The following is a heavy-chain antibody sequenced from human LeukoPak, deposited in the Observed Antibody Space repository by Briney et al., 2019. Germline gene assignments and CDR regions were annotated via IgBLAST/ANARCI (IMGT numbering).Heavy chain of an antibody. CDR3: ARDYGGSSPFDY. Sequence: PGGSLRLSCAASGFTFSRYSMHWVRQAPGKGLVWVSHVNSDGSGTDYADSVKGRFTISRDNAKNTLYLQMNSLRAEDTAVYYCARDYGGSSPFDYWGQGTLVTVSS. CDR1: GFTFSRYS. D-gene: IGHD4-23*01. V-gene: IGHV3-74*01. J-gene: IGHJ4*02. CDR2: VNSDGSGT.